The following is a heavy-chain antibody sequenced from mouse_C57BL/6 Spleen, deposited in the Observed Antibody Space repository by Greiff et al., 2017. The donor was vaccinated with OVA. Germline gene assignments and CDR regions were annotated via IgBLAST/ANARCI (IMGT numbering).Heavy chain of an antibody. V-gene: IGHV1-42*01. CDR2: INPSTGGT. CDR3: ASPDGGFSD. J-gene: IGHJ3*01. CDR1: GYSFTGYY. Sequence: EVQLQQSGPELVKPGASVKISCKASGYSFTGYYMNWVKQSPEKSLEWIGKINPSTGGTTYNQKFQAKATLTVDKSSSTAYMQLKGLTSEDSAVYYCASPDGGFSDWGKGILVSVST.